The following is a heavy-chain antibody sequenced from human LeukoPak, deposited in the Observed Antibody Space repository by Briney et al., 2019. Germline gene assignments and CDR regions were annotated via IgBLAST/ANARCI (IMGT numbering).Heavy chain of an antibody. V-gene: IGHV4-39*02. CDR2: IYYSGST. Sequence: PSETLSLTCTVSGGSISSRSYYWGWIRQPPGKGLEWIGSIYYSGSTYYNPSLKSRVTISVDTSKNQFSLKLSSVTAADTAVYYCARDSGLDAFDIWGQGTMVTVSS. CDR3: ARDSGLDAFDI. CDR1: GGSISSRSYY. J-gene: IGHJ3*02. D-gene: IGHD1-26*01.